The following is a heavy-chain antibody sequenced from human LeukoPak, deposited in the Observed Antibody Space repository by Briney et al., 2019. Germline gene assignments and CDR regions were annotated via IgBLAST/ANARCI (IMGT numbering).Heavy chain of an antibody. Sequence: GGSLRLSCAASGFTFSSYEMNWVRQAPGKGLEWVSYISSSGSTIYYADPVKGRFTTSRDNAKNSLYLQMNSLRAEDTAVYYCARDAPLLWFGERRKNYYYYGMDVWGQGTTVTVSS. CDR3: ARDAPLLWFGERRKNYYYYGMDV. D-gene: IGHD3-10*01. V-gene: IGHV3-48*03. CDR1: GFTFSSYE. J-gene: IGHJ6*02. CDR2: ISSSGSTI.